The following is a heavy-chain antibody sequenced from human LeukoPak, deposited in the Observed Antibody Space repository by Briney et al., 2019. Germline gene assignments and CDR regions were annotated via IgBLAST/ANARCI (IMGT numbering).Heavy chain of an antibody. CDR1: GFTFSSYA. J-gene: IGHJ5*02. D-gene: IGHD2-21*02. CDR3: AKGGWDRACGGDCYTDA. Sequence: PGGSLRLSCAASGFTFSSYAMSWVRQAPGKGLEWVSAISGSGGSTYYADSVKGRFTISRDSSKSTLYLQMNSLKAEDTAVYYCAKGGWDRACGGDCYTDAWGQGTLVTVSS. V-gene: IGHV3-23*01. CDR2: ISGSGGST.